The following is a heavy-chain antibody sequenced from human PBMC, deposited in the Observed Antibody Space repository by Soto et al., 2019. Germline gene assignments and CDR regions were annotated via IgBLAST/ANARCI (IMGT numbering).Heavy chain of an antibody. CDR3: AVVGRENWFDP. CDR2: IYHSGST. V-gene: IGHV4-4*02. CDR1: SGSISSSNW. J-gene: IGHJ5*02. D-gene: IGHD2-21*01. Sequence: SETLSLTCAVSSGSISSSNWWSWVRQPPGKGLEWIGEIYHSGSTNYNPSLKSRVTISVDKSKNQFSLKLSSVTAADTAVYYCAVVGRENWFDPWGQGTLVTVSS.